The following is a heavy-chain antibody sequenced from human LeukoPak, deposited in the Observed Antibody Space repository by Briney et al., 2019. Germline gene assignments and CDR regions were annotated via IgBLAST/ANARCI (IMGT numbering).Heavy chain of an antibody. V-gene: IGHV1-69*13. J-gene: IGHJ6*03. CDR2: IIPIFGTA. D-gene: IGHD5-12*01. CDR3: ASGPYGYDYYYYYMDV. Sequence: VASVKVSCKASGGTFSSYAISWVRQAPGQGLEWMGGIIPIFGTANYAQKFQGRVTITADGSTSTAYMELSSLRSEDTAVYYCASGPYGYDYYYYYMDVWGKGTTVTISS. CDR1: GGTFSSYA.